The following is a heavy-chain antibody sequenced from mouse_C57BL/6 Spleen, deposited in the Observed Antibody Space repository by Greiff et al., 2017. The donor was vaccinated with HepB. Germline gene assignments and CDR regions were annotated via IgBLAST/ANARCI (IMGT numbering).Heavy chain of an antibody. Sequence: EVKVIESGGGLVQPKGSLKLSGAASGFSFNTYAMNWVRQAPGKGLEWVARIRSKSNNYATYYADSVKDRFTISRDDSESMLYLQMNNLKTEDTAMYYCVRPYGSSPFAYWGQGTLVTVSA. D-gene: IGHD1-1*01. CDR3: VRPYGSSPFAY. CDR1: GFSFNTYA. V-gene: IGHV10-1*01. CDR2: IRSKSNNYAT. J-gene: IGHJ3*01.